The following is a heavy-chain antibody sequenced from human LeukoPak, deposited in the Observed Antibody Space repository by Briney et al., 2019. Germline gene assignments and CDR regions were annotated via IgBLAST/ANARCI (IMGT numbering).Heavy chain of an antibody. J-gene: IGHJ5*02. D-gene: IGHD3-10*01. V-gene: IGHV4-61*02. CDR2: IYTSGST. CDR3: ARDYGSGDQKCFDP. Sequence: SETLSFTCTVSGGSISTGSYSWNWIRQPAGKGLEWIGRIYTSGSTNYDPSLKSRVTVSVDTSKNQFSLKLSSVTAADTAVYYCARDYGSGDQKCFDPWGQGTLVTVSS. CDR1: GGSISTGSYS.